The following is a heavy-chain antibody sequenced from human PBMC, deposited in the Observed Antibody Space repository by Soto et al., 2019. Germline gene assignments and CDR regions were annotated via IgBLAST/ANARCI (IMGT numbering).Heavy chain of an antibody. CDR1: AGSINSYY. J-gene: IGHJ4*02. CDR3: ARDRYSGYDGHFDY. V-gene: IGHV4-59*01. D-gene: IGHD5-12*01. CDR2: IYYSGST. Sequence: QVQLQESGPGLVKPSETLSLTCTVSAGSINSYYWTWIRQPPGKGLEWIGDIYYSGSTNYNPSLKSRVTISVDRSKNQFSRKLTSVTAADTAVYYCARDRYSGYDGHFDYWGQGTLVTVSS.